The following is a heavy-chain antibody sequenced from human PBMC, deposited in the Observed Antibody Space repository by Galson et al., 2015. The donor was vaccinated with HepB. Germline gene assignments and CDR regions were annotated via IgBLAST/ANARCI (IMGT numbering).Heavy chain of an antibody. V-gene: IGHV3-74*01. Sequence: SLRLSCAASGFTFSSYWMHWVRHAPGKGLVWVSRINSDGSSTSYADSVKGRFTIPRDNAKNTLYLQMNSLRAEDTAVYYCARVLPGYCSSTSCYGPLYYYYYDGMDVWGQGTTVTVSS. J-gene: IGHJ6*02. CDR1: GFTFSSYW. CDR3: ARVLPGYCSSTSCYGPLYYYYYDGMDV. D-gene: IGHD2-2*01. CDR2: INSDGSST.